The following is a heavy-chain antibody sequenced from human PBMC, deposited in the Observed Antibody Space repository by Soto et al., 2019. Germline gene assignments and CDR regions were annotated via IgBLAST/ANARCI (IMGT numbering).Heavy chain of an antibody. CDR2: IIPIFGTA. J-gene: IGHJ4*02. Sequence: QVQLVQSGAEVKKPGSSVKVSCKASGGTFSSYAISWVRQAPGQGLEWMGGIIPIFGTANYAQKFQGRVTITADESTSTAYLEVSSLRSEDTAVYYCARGSPYYYDSSGYPGGDYWGQGTLVTVSS. V-gene: IGHV1-69*12. D-gene: IGHD3-22*01. CDR3: ARGSPYYYDSSGYPGGDY. CDR1: GGTFSSYA.